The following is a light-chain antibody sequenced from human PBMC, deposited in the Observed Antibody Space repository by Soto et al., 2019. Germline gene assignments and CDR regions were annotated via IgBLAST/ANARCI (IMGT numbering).Light chain of an antibody. V-gene: IGLV2-23*01. CDR2: EDT. CDR3: CSYADSSTYD. J-gene: IGLJ1*01. CDR1: SSDVGNYNL. Sequence: QSALTQPASVSGSPGQSITISCTGTSSDVGNYNLVSWYQQHPGKAPKLIIYEDTKRPSGVSNRFSGSKSGNKASLTSSGLQAEDEADYYCCSYADSSTYDFGAGTKVTVL.